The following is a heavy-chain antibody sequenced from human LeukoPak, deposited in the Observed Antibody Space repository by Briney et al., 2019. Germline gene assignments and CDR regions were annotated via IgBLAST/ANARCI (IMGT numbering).Heavy chain of an antibody. D-gene: IGHD6-13*01. Sequence: GRSLRLSCKASGFTFADYSIRWVRQAPGQGLEWVGFVRAEAYGGNTEYAASVKGRFTMSRDDSKSIAYLQMNSLKIEDSAVYYCTRDIAWDVWGLGTLVTVSS. V-gene: IGHV3-49*04. J-gene: IGHJ4*02. CDR2: VRAEAYGGNT. CDR3: TRDIAWDV. CDR1: GFTFADYS.